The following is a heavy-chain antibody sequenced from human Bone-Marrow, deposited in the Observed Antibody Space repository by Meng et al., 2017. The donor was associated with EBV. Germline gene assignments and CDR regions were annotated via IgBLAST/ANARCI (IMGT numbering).Heavy chain of an antibody. D-gene: IGHD6-19*01. CDR1: GESFSAYY. V-gene: IGHV4-34*01. CDR2: ISHAGST. Sequence: QVELPQGGAGLLKPSETRSLTCAGYGESFSAYYWSWARQSPGKGLEWIGEISHAGSTNYDPSLSSRVTISIDTSKNQFSLRLNSVTAADRGVYYCARYSSGWQKYFQYWDQGTLVTVSS. J-gene: IGHJ1*01. CDR3: ARYSSGWQKYFQY.